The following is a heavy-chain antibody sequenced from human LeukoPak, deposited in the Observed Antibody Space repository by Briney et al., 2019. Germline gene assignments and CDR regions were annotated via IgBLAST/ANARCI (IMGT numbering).Heavy chain of an antibody. CDR2: INHSGST. CDR3: ARHGVDTAMVTPTYYYYYYMDV. Sequence: PSETLSLTCAVYGGSFSGYYWSWIRQPPGKGLEWIGEINHSGSTNYNPSLKSRVTISVDTSKNQFSLKLSSVTAADTAVYYCARHGVDTAMVTPTYYYYYYMDVWGKGTTVTISS. V-gene: IGHV4-34*01. D-gene: IGHD5-18*01. J-gene: IGHJ6*03. CDR1: GGSFSGYY.